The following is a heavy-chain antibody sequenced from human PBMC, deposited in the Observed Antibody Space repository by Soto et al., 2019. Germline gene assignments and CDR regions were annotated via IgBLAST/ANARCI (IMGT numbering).Heavy chain of an antibody. CDR3: ARHVNSAGYYYYYYMDV. V-gene: IGHV4-39*01. CDR2: IYSLGST. Sequence: SETLSLTCTFSGGSSSSSFYYLGWIRQPPGQGLEWLGTIYSLGSTYYNPSLKSRVTISVDTSKNQFSLKLSSVTAADTAVYYCARHVNSAGYYYYYYMDVWGKGTTVTVSS. J-gene: IGHJ6*03. CDR1: GGSSSSSFYY.